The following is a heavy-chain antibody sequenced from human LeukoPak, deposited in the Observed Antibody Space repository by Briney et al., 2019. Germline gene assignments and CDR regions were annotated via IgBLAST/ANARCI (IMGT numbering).Heavy chain of an antibody. CDR2: ITSSGGST. V-gene: IGHV3-23*01. J-gene: IGHJ4*02. CDR1: GFTFSIYA. Sequence: PGGSLRLSCAASGFTFSIYAMSWVRQAPGKGLQWVSSITSSGGSTYYAGSLKGRFTISRDNSKNTLYLQVNSLRAEDTAVYYCAKVGVTGWYFDYWGQGALVTVSS. D-gene: IGHD1-26*01. CDR3: AKVGVTGWYFDY.